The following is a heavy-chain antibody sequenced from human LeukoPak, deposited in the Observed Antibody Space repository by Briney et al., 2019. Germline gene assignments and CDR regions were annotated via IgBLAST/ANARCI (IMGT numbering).Heavy chain of an antibody. CDR3: VYYGSGSYYFSFFDY. CDR2: ISGSGGST. J-gene: IGHJ4*02. Sequence: SGGSLRLSCVASGVTLSNYAMSWVRQAPGKGLEWVSAISGSGGSTYYADSVKGRFTISRDNSKNTLYLQMNSLRAEDTAVYYCVYYGSGSYYFSFFDYWGQGTLVTVSS. D-gene: IGHD3-10*01. CDR1: GVTLSNYA. V-gene: IGHV3-23*01.